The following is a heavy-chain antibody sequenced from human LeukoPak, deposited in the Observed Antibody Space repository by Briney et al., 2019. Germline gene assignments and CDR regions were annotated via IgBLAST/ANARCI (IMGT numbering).Heavy chain of an antibody. CDR3: ARGDHDYGGPRDAFDI. CDR2: IYYSGST. D-gene: IGHD4-23*01. CDR1: GGSISSSSYY. J-gene: IGHJ3*02. V-gene: IGHV4-39*07. Sequence: SETLSLTCTVSGGSISSSSYYWGWIRQPPGKGLEWIGSIYYSGSTSYNPSLKSRVTISVDTSKNQFSLKLSSVTAADTAVYYCARGDHDYGGPRDAFDIWGQGTMVTVSS.